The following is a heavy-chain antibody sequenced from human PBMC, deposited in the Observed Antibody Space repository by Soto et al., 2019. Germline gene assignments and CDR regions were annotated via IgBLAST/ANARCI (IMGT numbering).Heavy chain of an antibody. V-gene: IGHV1-2*02. CDR2: INPNSGGT. CDR1: GYTFTGYY. CDR3: ARGGDDNYYDSSGYYYYYYGMDV. D-gene: IGHD3-22*01. Sequence: QVQLVQSGAEVKKPGASMKVSCKASGYTFTGYYMHWVRQAPGQGLEWMGWINPNSGGTNYAQKFQGRVTMTRDPSISTAYMELSRLRSDDTAVYYCARGGDDNYYDSSGYYYYYYGMDVWGQGTTVTVSS. J-gene: IGHJ6*02.